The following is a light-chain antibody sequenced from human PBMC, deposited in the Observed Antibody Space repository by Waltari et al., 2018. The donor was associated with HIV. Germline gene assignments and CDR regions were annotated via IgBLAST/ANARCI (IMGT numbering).Light chain of an antibody. V-gene: IGLV3-21*02. Sequence: SYVLTQLPSVSVAPGQTARIACGGNNIGSISVHWYQQKTGQAPVLVADNDDARPSGIPERFSGSNSGNTATLTISRVEAGDEADYYCQVWDNSRDHLVFGGGTKLTVL. CDR1: NIGSIS. CDR3: QVWDNSRDHLV. CDR2: NDD. J-gene: IGLJ2*01.